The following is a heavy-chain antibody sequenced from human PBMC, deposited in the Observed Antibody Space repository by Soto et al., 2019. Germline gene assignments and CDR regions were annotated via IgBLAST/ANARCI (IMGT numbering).Heavy chain of an antibody. V-gene: IGHV3-21*06. CDR3: ARESEDLTSNFDY. J-gene: IGHJ4*02. CDR1: GFSFTRHS. CDR2: ISSTTNYI. Sequence: GESMSLSCSASGFSFTRHSMNWVRQAPGKGLEWVSSISSTTNYIYYGDSMKGRFTISRDNAKNSLYLEMNSLRAEDTAVYYCARESEDLTSNFDYWGQGTLVTVSA.